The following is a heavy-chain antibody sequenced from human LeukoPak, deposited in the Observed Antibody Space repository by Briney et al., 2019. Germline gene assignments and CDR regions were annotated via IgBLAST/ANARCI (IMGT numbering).Heavy chain of an antibody. V-gene: IGHV3-21*01. J-gene: IGHJ4*02. CDR3: ARSDSMG. CDR1: GSTFSGYS. CDR2: ISSSSSYI. Sequence: GGSLRLSCAASGSTFSGYSRNWVRQPPGKGLEWVSSISSSSSYIYYADSVKGRFTISRDNAKNSLYLQMNSLRAEDTAVYYCARSDSMGWGQGTLVTVSS. D-gene: IGHD5-24*01.